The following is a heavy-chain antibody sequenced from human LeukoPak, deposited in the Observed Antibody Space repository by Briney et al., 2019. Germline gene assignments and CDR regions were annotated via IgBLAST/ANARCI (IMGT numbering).Heavy chain of an antibody. Sequence: PSETLSPTCTVSGGSISSSSYYWGWIRQPPGKGLEWIGSIYYSGSTYYNPSLKSRVTISVDTSKNQFSLKLSSVTAADTAVYYCASAYDSSGYYPFDYWGQGTLVTVSS. D-gene: IGHD3-22*01. V-gene: IGHV4-39*01. CDR3: ASAYDSSGYYPFDY. J-gene: IGHJ4*02. CDR1: GGSISSSSYY. CDR2: IYYSGST.